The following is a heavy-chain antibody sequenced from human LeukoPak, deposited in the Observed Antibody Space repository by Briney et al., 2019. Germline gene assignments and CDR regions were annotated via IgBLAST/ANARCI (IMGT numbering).Heavy chain of an antibody. Sequence: GGALRLSCAASGFTFSSYAMSWVGQAPGKGLEWVSAISGSGGSPFYADSVKGRFTISRNNSKNTLYLQMNSLRAEDTAVYYCAKGGAFRQFDPWGQGTLVTVSS. V-gene: IGHV3-23*01. CDR2: ISGSGGSP. CDR3: AKGGAFRQFDP. D-gene: IGHD3-10*01. CDR1: GFTFSSYA. J-gene: IGHJ5*02.